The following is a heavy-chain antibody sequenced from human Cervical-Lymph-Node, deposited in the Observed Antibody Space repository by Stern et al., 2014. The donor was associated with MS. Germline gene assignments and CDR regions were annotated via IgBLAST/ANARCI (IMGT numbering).Heavy chain of an antibody. CDR1: GGSIYNYY. Sequence: VQLVESGPGLVKPSETLSLTCTVSGGSIYNYYWTWIRQPPGKGLEWIGHIDYSGSTNYNPSLESRVTMSVDSSKNDFSLILTSVTAADTAVYYCARALRNAYTWFDPWGQGTLVTVSS. CDR2: IDYSGST. V-gene: IGHV4-59*01. CDR3: ARALRNAYTWFDP. J-gene: IGHJ5*01. D-gene: IGHD2-2*01.